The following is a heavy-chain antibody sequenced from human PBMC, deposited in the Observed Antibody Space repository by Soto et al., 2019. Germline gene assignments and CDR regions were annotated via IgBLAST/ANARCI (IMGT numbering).Heavy chain of an antibody. V-gene: IGHV3-7*01. CDR2: IKPDESEK. CDR3: VRGGSNDAS. D-gene: IGHD4-4*01. Sequence: EVQLVESGGGLVQPGGSLRLSCTASGFTFSDSWMTWVRQAPGKGLEWVARIKPDESEKKYADSVKGRFSISRDNAKNSMYLQMDSLRGEDTAVYYCVRGGSNDASGGQGTLVTVSS. J-gene: IGHJ4*02. CDR1: GFTFSDSW.